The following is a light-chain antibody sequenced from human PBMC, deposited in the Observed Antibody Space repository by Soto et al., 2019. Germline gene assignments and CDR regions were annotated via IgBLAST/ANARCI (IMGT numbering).Light chain of an antibody. V-gene: IGLV2-23*01. CDR3: CSYAGTNTFV. J-gene: IGLJ1*01. CDR2: EGN. CDR1: SSDVGSYNL. Sequence: QSALTQPASVSGSPGQSITISCTGTSSDVGSYNLVSWYQQHLGKSPKLMIYEGNKRPSGVSNRFSGSKSANTAYLTISGLQTEDEADYYCCSYAGTNTFVFGTGTKLTVL.